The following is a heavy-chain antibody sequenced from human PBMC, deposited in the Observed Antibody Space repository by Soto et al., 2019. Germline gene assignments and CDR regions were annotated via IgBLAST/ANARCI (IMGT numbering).Heavy chain of an antibody. CDR2: IDPSDSYT. J-gene: IGHJ5*01. CDR1: GYNFTAFW. CDR3: ARVHKNWFDS. V-gene: IGHV5-10-1*01. Sequence: GESLKISCKASGYNFTAFWIHWVRQMPGKGLEWLGKIDPSDSYTNYSPSFEGHVTNSTDNSITTAYLQWSSLRASDTALYFCARVHKNWFDSWAQGTMVTVSS.